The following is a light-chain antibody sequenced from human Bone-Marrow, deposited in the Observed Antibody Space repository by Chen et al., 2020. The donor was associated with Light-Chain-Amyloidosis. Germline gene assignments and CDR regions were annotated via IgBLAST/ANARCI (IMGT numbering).Light chain of an antibody. CDR3: SSYTPRTTLYV. Sequence: QSALTHPASVSGSPGQAITISCTGPRSDIGGYQYVSWYQQPPGEAPKLMIYDVSRRPSGVSNRFSGSKSGNTASLTISGLQAEDEADYYCSSYTPRTTLYVFGTGTKVTVL. CDR2: DVS. V-gene: IGLV2-14*03. CDR1: RSDIGGYQY. J-gene: IGLJ1*01.